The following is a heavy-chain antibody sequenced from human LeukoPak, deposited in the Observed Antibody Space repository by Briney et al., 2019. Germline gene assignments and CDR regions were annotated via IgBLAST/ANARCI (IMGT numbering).Heavy chain of an antibody. J-gene: IGHJ4*02. CDR3: ARQFGSVFGY. CDR2: TYLTSKWYD. D-gene: IGHD3-10*01. Sequence: SQTLSLTCAISGDSVSNNNAAWNWIRQSPSRGLEWLGRTYLTSKWYDDYAVSEKGRITISPDTSKNQFSLHLNSVTPEDTAVYYCARQFGSVFGYWGQGALVSVPS. CDR1: GDSVSNNNAA. V-gene: IGHV6-1*01.